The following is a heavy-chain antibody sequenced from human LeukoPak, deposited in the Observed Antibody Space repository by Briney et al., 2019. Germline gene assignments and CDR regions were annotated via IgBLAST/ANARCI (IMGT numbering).Heavy chain of an antibody. J-gene: IGHJ4*02. D-gene: IGHD4-17*01. CDR3: VKATVTSSYFDYFDS. CDR1: GFSFSIRS. Sequence: GGSLTLSCSASGFSFSIRSMHWVRQAPGKGLEYVSAISSNGGHTNYADSVKGRFTISRDNSKNTLYLQMSSLRAEDTAVYYCVKATVTSSYFDYFDSWGQGTRVTVSS. V-gene: IGHV3-64D*09. CDR2: ISSNGGHT.